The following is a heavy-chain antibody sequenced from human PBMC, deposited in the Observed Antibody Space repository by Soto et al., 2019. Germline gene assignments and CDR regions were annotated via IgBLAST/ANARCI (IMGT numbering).Heavy chain of an antibody. D-gene: IGHD1-1*01. V-gene: IGHV2-5*02. Sequence: QITLKESGPTLVKPTQTLTLTCTFSGFSLSTGGVGVGWIRQPPGKALEWLALIYWDDDKRYSPSLKSRLAITQATSKNQVVLIMTSMDPVDTATYYRARRASPPYLEGQFYPYYYYYGLDVWGQGTTVTVSS. CDR3: ARRASPPYLEGQFYPYYYYYGLDV. CDR2: IYWDDDK. CDR1: GFSLSTGGVG. J-gene: IGHJ6*02.